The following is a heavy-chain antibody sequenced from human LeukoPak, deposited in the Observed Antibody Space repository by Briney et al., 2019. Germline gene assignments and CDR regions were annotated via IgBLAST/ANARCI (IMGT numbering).Heavy chain of an antibody. J-gene: IGHJ4*02. CDR1: GFTFSSYG. CDR3: AKDRAAGTYYFHY. CDR2: IWYDGSNK. Sequence: GGSLRLSCAASGFTFSSYGMHWVRQAPGKGLEWVAVIWYDGSNKYYADSVKGRFTISRDNSKNTLYLQMNSLRAEDTAVYYCAKDRAAGTYYFHYWGQGTLVTVSS. D-gene: IGHD6-13*01. V-gene: IGHV3-33*06.